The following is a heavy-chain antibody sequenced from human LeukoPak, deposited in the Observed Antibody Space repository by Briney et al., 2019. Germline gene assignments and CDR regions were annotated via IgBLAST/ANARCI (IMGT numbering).Heavy chain of an antibody. J-gene: IGHJ6*02. CDR1: GYTFTSYD. CDR3: ARKMSSGWYGYYYYGMDV. D-gene: IGHD6-19*01. Sequence: GASVKVSRKASGYTFTSYDINWVRQATGQGLEWMGWMNPNSGNTGYAQKFQGRVTMTRNTSISTAYMELSSLRSEDTAVYYCARKMSSGWYGYYYYGMDVWGQGTTVTVSS. V-gene: IGHV1-8*01. CDR2: MNPNSGNT.